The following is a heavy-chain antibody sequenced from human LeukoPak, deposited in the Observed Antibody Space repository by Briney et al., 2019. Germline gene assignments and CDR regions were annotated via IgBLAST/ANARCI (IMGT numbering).Heavy chain of an antibody. J-gene: IGHJ4*02. CDR3: ARTSARDPPSGMYYDFWSGYPCHYFDY. CDR1: GYSISSGYY. D-gene: IGHD3-3*01. V-gene: IGHV4-38-2*02. CDR2: IYHSGST. Sequence: PSETLSLTCTVSGYSISSGYYWGWIRQPPGKGLEWIGSIYHSGSTYYNPSLKSRVTISVDTSKNQFSLKLSSVTAADTAVYYCARTSARDPPSGMYYDFWSGYPCHYFDYWGQGTLVTVSS.